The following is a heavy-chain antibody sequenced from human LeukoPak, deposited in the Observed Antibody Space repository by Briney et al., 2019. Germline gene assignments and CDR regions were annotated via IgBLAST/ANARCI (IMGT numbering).Heavy chain of an antibody. CDR3: AKSEAYYYMDV. CDR1: GFTFSSYG. CDR2: IWYDGSNK. V-gene: IGHV3-33*06. J-gene: IGHJ6*03. Sequence: GGSLRLSCAASGFTFSSYGMHWVRQAPGKGLEWVAVIWYDGSNKYYADSAKGRFTISRDNSKNTLYLQMNSLRAEDTAVYYCAKSEAYYYMDVWGKGTTVTVSS.